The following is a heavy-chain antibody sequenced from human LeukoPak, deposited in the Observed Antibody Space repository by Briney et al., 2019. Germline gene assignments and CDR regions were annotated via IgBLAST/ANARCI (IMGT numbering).Heavy chain of an antibody. J-gene: IGHJ3*02. V-gene: IGHV1-46*01. CDR1: GYTFTSYY. Sequence: ASVKVSCKTSGYTFTSYYIHWVRQAPGQGLEWLGIINPSGGSTTYAQKFQGRVTMTTDTSTSTDYMELTSLRSDDTAVYYCARSSAYYNEADIWGQGTMVTVSS. D-gene: IGHD3-9*01. CDR3: ARSSAYYNEADI. CDR2: INPSGGST.